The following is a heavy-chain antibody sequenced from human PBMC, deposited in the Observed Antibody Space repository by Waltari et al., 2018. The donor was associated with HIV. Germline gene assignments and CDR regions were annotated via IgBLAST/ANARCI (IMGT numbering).Heavy chain of an antibody. J-gene: IGHJ6*02. CDR3: VRRGHLPSSHGLDI. D-gene: IGHD3-10*01. Sequence: EVQLVASGGGLVQPGESLRLSCAASGFTLSSHDMHWVREITGKSLEWGAGVGSCRDKWYSASVRGRFTISKESAENSFYLKVNSLGGEYSSVYYCVRRGHLPSSHGLDIWGQGTTVIVSS. CDR1: GFTLSSHD. CDR2: VGSCRDK. V-gene: IGHV3-13*01.